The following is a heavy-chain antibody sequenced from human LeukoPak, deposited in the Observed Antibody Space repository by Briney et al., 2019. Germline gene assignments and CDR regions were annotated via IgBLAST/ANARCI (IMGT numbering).Heavy chain of an antibody. D-gene: IGHD2-2*01. V-gene: IGHV3-48*03. J-gene: IGHJ3*02. CDR1: GFTFSSYE. Sequence: GGSLRLSCAASGFTFSSYEMNWVRQAPGKGLEWVSYISSSGSTIYYADSVKGRFTISRDNAKNSLYLQMNSLRAEDTAVYYCARDHIVVVPAAIRTTVTTDAFDIWGQGTMVTVSS. CDR3: ARDHIVVVPAAIRTTVTTDAFDI. CDR2: ISSSGSTI.